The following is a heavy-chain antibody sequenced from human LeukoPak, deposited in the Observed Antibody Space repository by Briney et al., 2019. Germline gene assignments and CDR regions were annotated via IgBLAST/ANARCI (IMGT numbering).Heavy chain of an antibody. V-gene: IGHV3-48*01. Sequence: PGGSPRLSCAASGFTFSSYSMNWVRQAPGKGLEWVSYISSSSSTIYYADSVKGRFTISRDNAKNSLYLQMNSLRAEDTAVYYCAKDQSSVGIVATPFFDHWGQGTLVTVSS. CDR3: AKDQSSVGIVATPFFDH. D-gene: IGHD5-12*01. J-gene: IGHJ4*02. CDR1: GFTFSSYS. CDR2: ISSSSSTI.